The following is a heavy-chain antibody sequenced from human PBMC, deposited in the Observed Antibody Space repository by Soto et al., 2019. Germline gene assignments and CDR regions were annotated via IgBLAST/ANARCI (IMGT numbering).Heavy chain of an antibody. Sequence: QVQLQESGPGLVKPSQTLSLTCSVSGDSVSSGDSYWSWIRQPPGKALEWIGYTSFSGYTSYSPSLKSHVTISVDMSKSQFSLRLTSVTAADTAVYYCVRGGNPYHYATSGPGTFDKWGQGTLVSVSS. D-gene: IGHD1-26*01. J-gene: IGHJ4*02. CDR2: TSFSGYT. CDR1: GDSVSSGDSY. V-gene: IGHV4-30-4*01. CDR3: VRGGNPYHYATSGPGTFDK.